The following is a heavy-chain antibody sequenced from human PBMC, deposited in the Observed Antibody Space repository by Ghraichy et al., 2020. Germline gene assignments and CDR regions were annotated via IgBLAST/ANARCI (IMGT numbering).Heavy chain of an antibody. Sequence: SQTLSLTCSVSDDSISSHYWNWIRQAPGKGLEWIGFAHHTGNTLYNPSLKSRVSLSVDTSKKQVSLKLTSVTAADTAVYFCARWGETSAILINAFGIWGPGTRVTVSS. D-gene: IGHD3-10*01. CDR3: ARWGETSAILINAFGI. V-gene: IGHV4-59*11. J-gene: IGHJ3*02. CDR2: AHHTGNT. CDR1: DDSISSHY.